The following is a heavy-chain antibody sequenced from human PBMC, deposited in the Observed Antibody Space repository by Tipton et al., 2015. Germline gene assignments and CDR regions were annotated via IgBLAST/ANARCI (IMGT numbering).Heavy chain of an antibody. CDR3: AKYPVVRSYYYYGMDV. J-gene: IGHJ6*02. CDR2: ISGDGGSA. Sequence: SLRLSCAASGFSFSTYAMSWVRQAPGKGLEWVSAISGDGGSAYYTDSVQGRFTISRDNSKNTLYLQMNSLRAEDTAVYYCAKYPVVRSYYYYGMDVWGQGTTVTVSS. V-gene: IGHV3-23*01. CDR1: GFSFSTYA. D-gene: IGHD4-23*01.